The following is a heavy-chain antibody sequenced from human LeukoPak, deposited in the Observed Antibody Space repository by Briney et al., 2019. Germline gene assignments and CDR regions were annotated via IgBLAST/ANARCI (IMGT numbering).Heavy chain of an antibody. CDR2: ISGDGSSA. D-gene: IGHD3-3*01. CDR1: GFTFTDYW. J-gene: IGHJ4*02. CDR3: APDFWSGYAFDY. Sequence: GGSLRLSCAASGFTFTDYWMHWIRQAPGGGLVWLSRISGDGSSAYYADPVKGRFTISRDNAKNTLYLQMNSLKPGDTAVYYCAPDFWSGYAFDYWGQGTLVTVSS. V-gene: IGHV3-74*01.